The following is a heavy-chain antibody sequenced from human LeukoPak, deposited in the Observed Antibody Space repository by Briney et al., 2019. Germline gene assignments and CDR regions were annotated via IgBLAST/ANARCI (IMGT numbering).Heavy chain of an antibody. J-gene: IGHJ4*02. CDR3: ARHNYYGSGGLSYYFDY. V-gene: IGHV1-18*01. CDR1: GYTFTSYG. CDR2: ISAYNGNT. Sequence: ASVKVSCKASGYTFTSYGISWVRQAPGQGLEWMGWISAYNGNTNYAQKLQGRVTMTTDTSTSTAYMELRSLRSDDTAVYYCARHNYYGSGGLSYYFDYWGQGTLVTVSS. D-gene: IGHD3-10*01.